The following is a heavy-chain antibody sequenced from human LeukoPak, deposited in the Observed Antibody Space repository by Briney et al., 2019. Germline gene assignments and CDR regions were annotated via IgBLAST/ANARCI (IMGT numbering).Heavy chain of an antibody. V-gene: IGHV3-48*01. D-gene: IGHD3-22*01. J-gene: IGHJ4*02. Sequence: PGGSLRLSCAASGFTFSSYSMNWVRQAPGKGLEWVSYISSSSSTIYYADSVKGRFTISRDNAKNSLYLQMNSLRAEDTAVYYCASTWGHYYDSSGYYALSFDYWGQGILVSVSS. CDR2: ISSSSSTI. CDR1: GFTFSSYS. CDR3: ASTWGHYYDSSGYYALSFDY.